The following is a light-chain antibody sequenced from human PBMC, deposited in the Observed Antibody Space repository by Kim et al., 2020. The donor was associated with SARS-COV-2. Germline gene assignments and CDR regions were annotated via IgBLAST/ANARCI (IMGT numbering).Light chain of an antibody. Sequence: GQSITISCTGTSSGVGYYNSVSWYQQHPGKAPKLIMYDVSERASGVSNRFSGSQSGNTASLTISGLRAEDEADYYCNSHTTSSTYVFGSGTKVTVL. J-gene: IGLJ1*01. CDR3: NSHTTSSTYV. V-gene: IGLV2-14*04. CDR2: DVS. CDR1: SSGVGYYNS.